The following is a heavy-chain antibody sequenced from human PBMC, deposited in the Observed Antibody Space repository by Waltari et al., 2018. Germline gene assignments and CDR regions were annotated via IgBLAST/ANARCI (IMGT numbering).Heavy chain of an antibody. J-gene: IGHJ4*02. CDR2: IYHSGGT. CDR3: ARWDSSGRYYAD. CDR1: AGAISNYF. Sequence: QVQLQESGPGLVKASETLSLTCSVSAGAISNYFWNWIRQSPGKGLEWIGYIYHSGGTKCNPSLRTRVSMSVDTSRSQFSLGLTSVTAADTAVYYCARWDSSGRYYADWGQGPPVIVSS. D-gene: IGHD6-19*01. V-gene: IGHV4-59*08.